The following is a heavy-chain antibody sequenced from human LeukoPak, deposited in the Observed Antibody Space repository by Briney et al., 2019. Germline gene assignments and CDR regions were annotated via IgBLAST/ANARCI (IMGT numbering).Heavy chain of an antibody. CDR3: ARAPGSSSWYSFDY. D-gene: IGHD6-13*01. CDR2: INPNSGGT. Sequence: ASVKVSCKASGYTFTGYYMHWVRQAPGQGLEWMGWINPNSGGTNYAQKFQGWVTMTRDTSISTAYMELSRLRSDDTAVYYCARAPGSSSWYSFDYWGQGTLVTVSS. J-gene: IGHJ4*02. V-gene: IGHV1-2*04. CDR1: GYTFTGYY.